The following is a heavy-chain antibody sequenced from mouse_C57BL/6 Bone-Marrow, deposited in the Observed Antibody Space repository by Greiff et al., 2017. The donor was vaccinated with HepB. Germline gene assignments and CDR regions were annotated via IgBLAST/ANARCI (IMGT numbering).Heavy chain of an antibody. CDR3: ARGTARYGSRGYWYFDV. V-gene: IGHV1-55*01. Sequence: VQLQQPGAELVKPGASVKMSCKASGYTFTSYWITWVKQRPGQGLEWIGDIYPGSGSTNYNEKFKSKATLTVDTSSSTAYMQLSSLTSEDSAVYYCARGTARYGSRGYWYFDVWGTGTTVTVSS. J-gene: IGHJ1*03. CDR1: GYTFTSYW. D-gene: IGHD1-1*01. CDR2: IYPGSGST.